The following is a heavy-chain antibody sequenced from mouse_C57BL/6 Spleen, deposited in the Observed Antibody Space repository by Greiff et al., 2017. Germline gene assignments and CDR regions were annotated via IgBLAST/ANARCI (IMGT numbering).Heavy chain of an antibody. CDR3: ARWDDAAY. Sequence: QVQLQQPGAELVKPGASVKMSCKASGYTFTSYWITWVKQRPGQCLEWIGDIYPGSGSTNYNEKFKSKATLTVDKSSSTAYMQLSSLTSEDSAVYYCARWDDAAYWGQGTLVTVSA. CDR1: GYTFTSYW. D-gene: IGHD4-1*01. V-gene: IGHV1-55*01. CDR2: IYPGSGST. J-gene: IGHJ3*01.